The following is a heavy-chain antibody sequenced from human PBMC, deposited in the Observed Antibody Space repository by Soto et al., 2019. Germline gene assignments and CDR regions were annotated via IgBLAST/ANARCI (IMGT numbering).Heavy chain of an antibody. Sequence: QVRLVESGGGVVLPGRPLRLSCAASGFAFSTSDIHWVRQAPGKGLEWVALISYDGSNQYYADSVKGRFTISRDNSKSTLYLQMNSLTTEDTAFYHCAKTLGDPGDVWGQGTLVTVSS. CDR3: AKTLGDPGDV. CDR2: ISYDGSNQ. V-gene: IGHV3-30*18. D-gene: IGHD4-17*01. CDR1: GFAFSTSD. J-gene: IGHJ4*02.